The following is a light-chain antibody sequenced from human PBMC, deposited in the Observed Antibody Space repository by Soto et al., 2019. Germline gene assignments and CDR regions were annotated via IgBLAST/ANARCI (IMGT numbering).Light chain of an antibody. CDR2: GAC. J-gene: IGKJ1*01. CDR3: QQYGNSPRT. Sequence: EIVLTQSPGTLSLSPGDRATLSCRASQTVSNNYVAWCQQKPSQAPRVIMYGACRKGTGIPDRFSGGGSGTDFTLTISRLDPEDFAVYYCQQYGNSPRTFGLGTKVDIK. V-gene: IGKV3-20*01. CDR1: QTVSNNY.